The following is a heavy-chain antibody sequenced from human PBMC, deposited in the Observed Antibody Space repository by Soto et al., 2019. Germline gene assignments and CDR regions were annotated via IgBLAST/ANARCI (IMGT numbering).Heavy chain of an antibody. CDR2: IYYSGST. CDR3: ARAGVDYSSGTPYGMDV. CDR1: GGSISSGDYY. D-gene: IGHD3-10*01. Sequence: SETLSLTCTVSGGSISSGDYYWSWIRQPPGKGLEWIGYIYYSGSTYYNPSLKTRGTISVDTSKKQFSLKLSSLTAADTAVYYCARAGVDYSSGTPYGMDVWGQGTTVTVSS. J-gene: IGHJ6*02. V-gene: IGHV4-30-4*01.